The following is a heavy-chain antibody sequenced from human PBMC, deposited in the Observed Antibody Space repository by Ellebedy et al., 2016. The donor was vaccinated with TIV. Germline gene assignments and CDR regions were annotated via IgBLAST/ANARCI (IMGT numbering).Heavy chain of an antibody. V-gene: IGHV4-4*07. J-gene: IGHJ4*02. D-gene: IGHD3-10*01. CDR3: ARARRFGDHGGFEY. CDR2: VYLSGST. Sequence: MPSETLSLTCSVSSDSINNYYWNWIRQPAGGKGLEWIGRVYLSGSTDYNPSVQGRVTVSLDTSKNQLSLKLGSVTAADTGVYYCARARRFGDHGGFEYWGPGTPVTVSS. CDR1: SDSINNYY.